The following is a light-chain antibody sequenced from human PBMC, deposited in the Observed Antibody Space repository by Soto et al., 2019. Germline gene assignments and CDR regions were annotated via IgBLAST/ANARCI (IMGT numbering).Light chain of an antibody. CDR1: NIGSKS. V-gene: IGLV3-21*02. CDR3: QVWDGYSDHVI. CDR2: NDG. J-gene: IGLJ2*01. Sequence: SYELTQPPSVSVAPGQTARITCGGNNIGSKSVHWYQQKPGLAPLLVVYNDGVRPSGIPERFSGSNSGNTATLTIGRVEAGDEADYYCQVWDGYSDHVIFGGGTKVTVL.